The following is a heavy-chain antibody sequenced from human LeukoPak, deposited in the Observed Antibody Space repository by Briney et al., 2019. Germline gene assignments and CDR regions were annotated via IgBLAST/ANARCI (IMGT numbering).Heavy chain of an antibody. CDR1: GFTFSNAW. V-gene: IGHV3-15*01. J-gene: IGHJ4*02. D-gene: IGHD3-22*01. CDR2: IKRKSDGGTT. CDR3: TTYDSSGYFYFDY. Sequence: GGSLRLSCAASGFTFSNAWMSWVRQAPGKGLEWVGRIKRKSDGGTTDYAAPVKGRFTISRDDSKSTLYLQMNSLKTEDTAVYYCTTYDSSGYFYFDYWGQGTLVTVSS.